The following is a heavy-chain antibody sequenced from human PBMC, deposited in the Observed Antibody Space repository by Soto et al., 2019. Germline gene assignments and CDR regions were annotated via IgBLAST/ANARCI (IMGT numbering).Heavy chain of an antibody. CDR3: ARDSRYVGDNSGLDH. CDR1: GFTVSRTY. D-gene: IGHD3-9*01. V-gene: IGHV3-53*01. Sequence: GGSLRLSCAASGFTVSRTYMTWVRQAPGKGLEWVSVIYSAGNTYYADSVTGRFTISRDNPRNTVYLQMNSLRAEDTAIYYCARDSRYVGDNSGLDHWGQGFLVIVSS. J-gene: IGHJ1*01. CDR2: IYSAGNT.